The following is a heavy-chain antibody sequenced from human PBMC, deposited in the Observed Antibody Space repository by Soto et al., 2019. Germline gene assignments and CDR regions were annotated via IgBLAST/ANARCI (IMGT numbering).Heavy chain of an antibody. CDR3: TTVGPYCSGGSCYTYYYYMDV. Sequence: GESLKISCAASGFTFSNAWMSWVRQAPGKGLEWVGRIKSKTDGGTTDYAAPVKGRFTISRDDSKNTLYLQMNSLKTEDTAVYYCTTVGPYCSGGSCYTYYYYMDVWGKGTTVTVSS. CDR1: GFTFSNAW. J-gene: IGHJ6*03. CDR2: IKSKTDGGTT. V-gene: IGHV3-15*01. D-gene: IGHD2-15*01.